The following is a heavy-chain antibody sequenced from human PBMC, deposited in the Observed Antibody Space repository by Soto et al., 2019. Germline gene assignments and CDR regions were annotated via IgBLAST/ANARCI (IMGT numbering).Heavy chain of an antibody. V-gene: IGHV3-23*01. CDR2: ISGRGDNT. J-gene: IGHJ4*02. CDR1: GFIFSNYV. Sequence: DVQLLDSGGGLVQPGGSLRLSCAASGFIFSNYVMSWVRQTPGKGLEWVSGISGRGDNTYYADSVKGRFTVSRDNSKNTLYLQMDSLRSENTAVHYCSTPPRRVGPIDYWGQGTMVTVSS. CDR3: STPPRRVGPIDY. D-gene: IGHD2-15*01.